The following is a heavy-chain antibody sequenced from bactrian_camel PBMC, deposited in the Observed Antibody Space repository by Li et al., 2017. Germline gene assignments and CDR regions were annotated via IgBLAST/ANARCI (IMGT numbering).Heavy chain of an antibody. CDR1: VDTIGRYC. CDR3: AADTSNRRTWWSLKQSEYNY. J-gene: IGHJ4*01. Sequence: VQLVESGGGSVQVGGSLRLSCVASVDTIGRYCMGWFRQIPDKEREGVAGIESDGSTSYADSVKGRFTITKDDALNTLYLQMNNLKPEDTATYYCAADTSNRRTWWSLKQSEYNYWGPGTQVTVS. CDR2: IESDGST. D-gene: IGHD7*01. V-gene: IGHV3S55*01.